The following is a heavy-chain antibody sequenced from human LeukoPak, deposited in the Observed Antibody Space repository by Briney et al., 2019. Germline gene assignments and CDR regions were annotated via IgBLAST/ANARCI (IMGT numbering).Heavy chain of an antibody. J-gene: IGHJ4*02. CDR3: ARGPQYYYDSSGSD. CDR2: ISSSSSYI. CDR1: GFTFSSYW. Sequence: GGSLRLSCAASGFTFSSYWMNWARQAPGKGLEWFSSISSSSSYIYYADSVKGRFTISRDNAKNSLYLQMNSLRAEDTAVYYCARGPQYYYDSSGSDWGQGTLVTVSS. D-gene: IGHD3-22*01. V-gene: IGHV3-21*01.